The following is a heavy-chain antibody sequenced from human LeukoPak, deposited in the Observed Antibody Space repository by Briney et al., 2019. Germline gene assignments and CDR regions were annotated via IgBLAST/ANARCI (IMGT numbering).Heavy chain of an antibody. CDR3: ARGSKYSSSWYADRYFDN. CDR1: GFTFSTFS. J-gene: IGHJ4*02. V-gene: IGHV3-48*01. Sequence: GGSLRLSCAASGFTFSTFSMNWVRQAPGKGLEWVSFISSGSTSMYYADSVKGRFTISRDDGQNSVYLQMNSLRAEDTAVYYCARGSKYSSSWYADRYFDNWGQGTLVTVSS. D-gene: IGHD6-13*01. CDR2: ISSGSTSM.